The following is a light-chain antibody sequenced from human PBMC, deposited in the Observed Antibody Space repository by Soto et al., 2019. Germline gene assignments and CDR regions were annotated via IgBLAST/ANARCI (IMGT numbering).Light chain of an antibody. CDR2: DAS. CDR1: QSVSSY. V-gene: IGKV3-11*01. CDR3: QQRSNWPPIT. J-gene: IGKJ5*01. Sequence: IMSAHSPATLSLSPGEIAALSGRGSQSVSSYLAWYQQKPGQAPRLLIYDASNRATGIPARFSGSGSGTDFTLTISILEPEDFAVYYCQQRSNWPPITFGQGTRLEIK.